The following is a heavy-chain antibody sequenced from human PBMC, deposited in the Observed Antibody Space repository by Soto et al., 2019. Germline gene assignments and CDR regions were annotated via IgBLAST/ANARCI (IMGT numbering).Heavy chain of an antibody. D-gene: IGHD3-22*01. J-gene: IGHJ4*02. CDR3: ARRKGDYYDSSGYHYYFDY. Sequence: ASVKVSCKASGYTFTGYYMHWVRQAPGQGLEWMGWINPNSGGTKSAQRFQGRVTMTRDTSVSTAYMELSRLRSDDTAVYYCARRKGDYYDSSGYHYYFDYWGQGTLVTVSS. CDR2: INPNSGGT. V-gene: IGHV1-2*02. CDR1: GYTFTGYY.